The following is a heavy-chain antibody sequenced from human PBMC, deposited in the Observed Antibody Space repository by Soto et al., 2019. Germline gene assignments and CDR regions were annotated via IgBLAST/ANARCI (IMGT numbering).Heavy chain of an antibody. CDR2: FGGVSGRT. Sequence: EVQLLESGGDLVQPGGSLRLSCAASGFTFSSYTMTWVRQAPGKGLEWVSTFGGVSGRTYYADSVKGRFTISRDNSKDTLYLQMDSLRAEDTAVYYCAKDRGSGIYAAFDYWGQGTLVTVSS. J-gene: IGHJ4*02. V-gene: IGHV3-23*01. D-gene: IGHD1-26*01. CDR1: GFTFSSYT. CDR3: AKDRGSGIYAAFDY.